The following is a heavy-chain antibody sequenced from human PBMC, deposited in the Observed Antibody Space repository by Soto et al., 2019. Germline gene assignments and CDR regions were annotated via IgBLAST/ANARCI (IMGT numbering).Heavy chain of an antibody. CDR1: GGYIRSGDYY. J-gene: IGHJ4*02. V-gene: IGHV4-30-4*01. D-gene: IGHD3-10*01. Sequence: PSQTLSLTSTVSGGYIRSGDYYWSWKHQPPGKGPESIGYIYYSGSTNYNPYLKSRVTISVDTSKNQFSLKLSSVTAADTSVYYCARSRRRGPPFEFWGQGTLVIVSS. CDR2: IYYSGST. CDR3: ARSRRRGPPFEF.